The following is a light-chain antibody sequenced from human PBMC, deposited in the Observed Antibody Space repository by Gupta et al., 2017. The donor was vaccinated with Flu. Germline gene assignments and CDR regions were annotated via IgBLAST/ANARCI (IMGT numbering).Light chain of an antibody. CDR1: QDISNY. J-gene: IGKJ2*01. Sequence: DIKMTQSPSSLSASVGDRVTITCQASQDISNYLNWYQQKPGKAPKLLIYDASKVETGVPSRFSGSGSGTDFTFTISSRQPEDVANYYCQHEDNLPFTFGQGTKLDIK. CDR3: QHEDNLPFT. V-gene: IGKV1-33*01. CDR2: DAS.